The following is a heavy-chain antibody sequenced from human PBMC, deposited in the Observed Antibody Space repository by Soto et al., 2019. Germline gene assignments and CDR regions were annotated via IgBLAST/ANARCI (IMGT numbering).Heavy chain of an antibody. V-gene: IGHV3-30*18. D-gene: IGHD2-8*01. CDR3: AKDHLIVQRVHATWGYYYGMDV. CDR2: ISYDGSNK. J-gene: IGHJ6*02. Sequence: GGSLRLSCAASGFTFSSYGMHWVRQAPGKGLEWVAVISYDGSNKYYADSVKGRFTISRDNSKNTLYLQMNSLRAEDTAVYYCAKDHLIVQRVHATWGYYYGMDVWGQGTTVTVSS. CDR1: GFTFSSYG.